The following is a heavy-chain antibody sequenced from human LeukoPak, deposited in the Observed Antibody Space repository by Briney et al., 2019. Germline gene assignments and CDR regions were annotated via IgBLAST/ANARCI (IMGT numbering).Heavy chain of an antibody. CDR2: IYPGDSDT. Sequence: GESLKISCKGSGYSFATYWIGWVRQMPGKGLEWMGIIYPGDSDTRYSPSFQGQVTISADKSISTAYLQWTSLKASDTAIYYCARRSPSAEYFQHWGQGTLVTVSS. CDR3: ARRSPSAEYFQH. CDR1: GYSFATYW. J-gene: IGHJ1*01. V-gene: IGHV5-51*01.